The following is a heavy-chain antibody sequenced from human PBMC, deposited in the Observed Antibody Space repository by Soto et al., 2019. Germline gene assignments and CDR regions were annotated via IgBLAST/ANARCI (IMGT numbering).Heavy chain of an antibody. J-gene: IGHJ3*02. V-gene: IGHV1-69*13. Sequence: ASVKVSCKASGGTFSSYAISWVRQAPGQGLEWMGGIIPIFGTANYAQKFQGRVTITADESTSTAYMELSSLRSEDTAVYYCARERFPGQGAFDIWRQGTMVTVSS. CDR1: GGTFSSYA. D-gene: IGHD3-3*01. CDR3: ARERFPGQGAFDI. CDR2: IIPIFGTA.